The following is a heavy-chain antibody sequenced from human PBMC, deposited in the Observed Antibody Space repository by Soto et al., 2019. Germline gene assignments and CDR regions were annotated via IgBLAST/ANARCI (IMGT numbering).Heavy chain of an antibody. CDR3: ARSIAAAGIDAFDI. D-gene: IGHD6-13*01. V-gene: IGHV1-2*02. CDR2: INPNSGGT. J-gene: IGHJ3*02. CDR1: GYTFTGYY. Sequence: ASVKVSCKASGYTFTGYYMHWVRQAPGQGLEWMGWINPNSGGTNYAQKFQGRVTMTRDTSISTAYMELSRLRSDDTAVYYCARSIAAAGIDAFDIWGQGTMVTVSS.